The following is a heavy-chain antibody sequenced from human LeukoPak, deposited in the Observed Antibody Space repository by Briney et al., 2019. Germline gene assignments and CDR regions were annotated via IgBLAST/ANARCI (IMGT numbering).Heavy chain of an antibody. CDR3: ARDYN. CDR1: GFTFSSYG. V-gene: IGHV3-7*01. Sequence: GGSLRLSCAASGFTFSSYGMHWVRQAPGKGLEWVANIKPDGGETYYVDSVKGRFTISRDNAKSSLYLQMNSLRAEDTAVYYCARDYNLGQGTLVTVSS. CDR2: IKPDGGET. J-gene: IGHJ4*02.